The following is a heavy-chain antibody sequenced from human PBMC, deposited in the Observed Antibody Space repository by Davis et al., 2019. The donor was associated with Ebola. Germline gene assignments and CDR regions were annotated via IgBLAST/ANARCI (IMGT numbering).Heavy chain of an antibody. J-gene: IGHJ6*02. CDR2: ITWNSGDV. CDR3: VKDYAAAAFYGMDV. Sequence: SLKISCVASGFTFDDYAMHWVRQAPGKGLEWASGITWNSGDVAYADSVKGRFTISRDNAKKSLFLQMNSLRPEDTALYHCVKDYAAAAFYGMDVWGHGTTVIVSS. CDR1: GFTFDDYA. D-gene: IGHD6-13*01. V-gene: IGHV3-9*01.